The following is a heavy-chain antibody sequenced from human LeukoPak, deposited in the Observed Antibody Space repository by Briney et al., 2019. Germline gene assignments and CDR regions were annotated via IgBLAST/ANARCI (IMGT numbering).Heavy chain of an antibody. CDR3: ARGAYYDFWSGYYKNFDY. D-gene: IGHD3-3*01. J-gene: IGHJ4*02. CDR2: IYYSGST. Sequence: PSETLSLTCTVSGGSISSSSYYWGWIRQPPGKGLEWIGSIYYSGSTYYNPSLKSRVTISVDTSKNQFSLKLSSVTAADTAVYYCARGAYYDFWSGYYKNFDYWGQGTLVTVSS. V-gene: IGHV4-39*01. CDR1: GGSISSSSYY.